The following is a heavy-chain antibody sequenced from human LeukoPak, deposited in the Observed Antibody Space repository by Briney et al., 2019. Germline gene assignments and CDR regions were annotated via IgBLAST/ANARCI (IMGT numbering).Heavy chain of an antibody. CDR3: AKVGAGVTAGTGAEGY. CDR2: ISGSDGST. D-gene: IGHD2-21*02. J-gene: IGHJ4*02. V-gene: IGHV3-23*01. CDR1: GLTFSSNA. Sequence: GGSLRLSCAASGLTFSSNAMTWVRQAPGKGLEWVSTISGSDGSTYYADSVKGRFTISRDNSKNTLYLQMNSLRAEDTAVYYCAKVGAGVTAGTGAEGYWGQGTLVTVSS.